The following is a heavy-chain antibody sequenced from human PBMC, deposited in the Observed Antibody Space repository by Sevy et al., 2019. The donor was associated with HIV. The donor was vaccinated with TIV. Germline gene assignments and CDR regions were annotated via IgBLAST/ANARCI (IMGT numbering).Heavy chain of an antibody. V-gene: IGHV3-23*01. J-gene: IGHJ4*02. CDR3: AREGCTKPHDH. Sequence: AGSLRLSCAASGFTFSKYSMSWVRQPPGKELEWVSTLSFGCGEINYADSVKGRFTISRDNSKSSVYLQMNNLRPEDTAVYYCAREGCTKPHDHWGQGTLVTVSS. CDR2: LSFGCGEI. D-gene: IGHD2-8*01. CDR1: GFTFSKYS.